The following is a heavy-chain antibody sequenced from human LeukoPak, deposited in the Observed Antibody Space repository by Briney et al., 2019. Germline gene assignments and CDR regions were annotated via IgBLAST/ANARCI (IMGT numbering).Heavy chain of an antibody. Sequence: PGGSLRLSYAASGFTFSSYAMSWVRQAPGKGLEWVSAISGSGGSTYNAVSVKGRFTISRDNSKNTLYLQMNSLRAEDTAVYYCAKAYSGSYRYFDYWGQGTLVTVSS. V-gene: IGHV3-23*01. CDR3: AKAYSGSYRYFDY. D-gene: IGHD1-26*01. CDR1: GFTFSSYA. CDR2: ISGSGGST. J-gene: IGHJ4*02.